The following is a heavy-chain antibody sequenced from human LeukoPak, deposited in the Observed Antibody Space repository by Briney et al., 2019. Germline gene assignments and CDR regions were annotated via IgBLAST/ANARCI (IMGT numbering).Heavy chain of an antibody. J-gene: IGHJ4*02. CDR2: INNGGSST. Sequence: GGSLRLSCAASGFTFSSYAMIWVRQAPGKGLEWVSTINNGGSSTYYADSVKGRFTISRDNSKNNLYLQLNSLRAEDTARYYCAKGLGTTGKDRLSDYWGQGTLVTVSS. CDR1: GFTFSSYA. V-gene: IGHV3-23*01. D-gene: IGHD1-1*01. CDR3: AKGLGTTGKDRLSDY.